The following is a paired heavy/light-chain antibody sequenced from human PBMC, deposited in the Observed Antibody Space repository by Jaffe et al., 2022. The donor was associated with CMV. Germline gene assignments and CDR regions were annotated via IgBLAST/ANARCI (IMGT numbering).Light chain of an antibody. V-gene: IGLV6-57*04. CDR3: QSYDTTNQRV. CDR1: SGDIARNY. J-gene: IGLJ2*01. CDR2: EDD. Sequence: NFMLTQPHSVSGSPGKTVTISCTRSSGDIARNYVQWYQQRPGSAPTTLIYEDDDRPSGVPDRFSGSIDSSSNSASLTISGLKTEDEATYYCQSYDTTNQRVFGGGTKLTVL.
Heavy chain of an antibody. CDR1: GFTFSNYA. J-gene: IGHJ4*02. CDR2: ISGSGDSA. Sequence: EVQMLESGGGLVQPGGSLRLSCEVSGFTFSNYAMSWVRQAPGKGLEWVSIISGSGDSAYYADHVEGRFTISRDNSKNTVYLQMNSLRADDTAVYYCMKDWGSSRDYMVYWGQGTLVTVSS. V-gene: IGHV3-23*01. D-gene: IGHD6-13*01. CDR3: MKDWGSSRDYMVY.